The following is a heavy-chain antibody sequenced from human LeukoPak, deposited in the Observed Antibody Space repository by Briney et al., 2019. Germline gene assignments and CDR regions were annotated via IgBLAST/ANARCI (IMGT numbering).Heavy chain of an antibody. CDR3: ATDDYRGLGY. CDR1: GLTFSTSG. CDR2: IGPTGSDR. V-gene: IGHV3-21*06. D-gene: IGHD3-16*01. Sequence: GGSLRLSCTASGLTFSTSGFNWVRQAPGKGLEWVASIGPTGSDRYHADSIKGRFTISRDNANNFLYLQMNSLRAEDTAVYYCATDDYRGLGYWGQGTLVTVSS. J-gene: IGHJ4*02.